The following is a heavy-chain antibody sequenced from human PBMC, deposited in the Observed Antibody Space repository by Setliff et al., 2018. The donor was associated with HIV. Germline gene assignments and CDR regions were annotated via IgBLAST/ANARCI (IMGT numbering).Heavy chain of an antibody. CDR1: GGSISSSSYY. CDR3: ARHWGYSYGIDC. CDR2: IYYSGST. V-gene: IGHV4-61*05. D-gene: IGHD5-18*01. Sequence: SETLSLTCTVSGGSISSSSYYWSWIRQPPGKGLEWIGYIYYSGSTNYNPSLESRVTISVDTSKNQFSLKLSSVTAADTAMYYCARHWGYSYGIDCWGQGIPVTVPQ. J-gene: IGHJ4*02.